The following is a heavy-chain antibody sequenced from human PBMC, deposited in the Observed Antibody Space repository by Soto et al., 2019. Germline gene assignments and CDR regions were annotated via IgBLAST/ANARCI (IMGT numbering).Heavy chain of an antibody. D-gene: IGHD3-10*01. V-gene: IGHV1-18*01. Sequence: QVQLVQSGADLKKPGASVKVSCEASGFTFTNYGISWVRQAPGQGLEGMGWINAYNGKKNYAQKLQGRVTMTTDASTSTAYMELGSLRPDDTAVYYCARDGEFWRGYYDYWGQGTLVTVSS. J-gene: IGHJ4*02. CDR3: ARDGEFWRGYYDY. CDR1: GFTFTNYG. CDR2: INAYNGKK.